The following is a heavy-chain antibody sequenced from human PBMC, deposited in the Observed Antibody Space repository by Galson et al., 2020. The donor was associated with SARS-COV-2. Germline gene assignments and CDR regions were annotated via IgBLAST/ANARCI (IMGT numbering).Heavy chain of an antibody. CDR3: ARDNQFVLRFFDRLAHNFDY. Sequence: TGGSLRLSCAASGFTFSTYWMSWVRQAPGKGLEWVANIKQDGSEKYYVDSVKGRFTISRDIGKNSLYLQMNSLRAEDTAVYYCARDNQFVLRFFDRLAHNFDYWGQGTLVTVSS. J-gene: IGHJ4*02. V-gene: IGHV3-7*01. CDR1: GFTFSTYW. D-gene: IGHD3-9*01. CDR2: IKQDGSEK.